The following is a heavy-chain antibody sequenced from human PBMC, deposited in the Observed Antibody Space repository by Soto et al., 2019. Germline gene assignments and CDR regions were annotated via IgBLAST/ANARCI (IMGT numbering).Heavy chain of an antibody. Sequence: QVQLVQSGAEAKKPGSSVKVSCKASGGTFSSYAISWVRQAPGQGLEWMGGIIPIFGTANYAQKFQGRVTITADESTSTAYMELSSLRSEDTAVYYCAYYYDSSAEAPTQHFDIWGQGTMVTVSS. D-gene: IGHD3-22*01. J-gene: IGHJ3*02. CDR1: GGTFSSYA. V-gene: IGHV1-69*12. CDR3: AYYYDSSAEAPTQHFDI. CDR2: IIPIFGTA.